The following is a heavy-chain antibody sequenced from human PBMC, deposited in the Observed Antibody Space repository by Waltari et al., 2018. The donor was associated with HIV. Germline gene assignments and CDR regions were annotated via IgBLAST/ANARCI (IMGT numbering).Heavy chain of an antibody. V-gene: IGHV3-7*01. CDR2: IKQDGSEK. CDR3: ARGKTWVDY. Sequence: EVQLVESGGGLVQPGGSLRLSCAASEFTFTAYWMSWVRQAPGKGLEWVANIKQDGSEKYYVDSVKGRFTISRDSAKNSLYLQMNSLRAEDTAVYHCARGKTWVDYWGQGTLVTVSS. CDR1: EFTFTAYW. J-gene: IGHJ4*02. D-gene: IGHD7-27*01.